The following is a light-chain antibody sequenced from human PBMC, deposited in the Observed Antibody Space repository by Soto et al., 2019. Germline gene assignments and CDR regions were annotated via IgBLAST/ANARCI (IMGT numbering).Light chain of an antibody. CDR3: QQSYIIQALT. V-gene: IGKV1-39*01. Sequence: DIQMTQSTSSLSASVGDRVAITCRASQNIRNYLNWYQQKPGKAPKVLIYGAASLQSGVPSRFSGSGSGTNFSITINRLQPEDYATYYCQQSYIIQALTFGGGTKVEIK. CDR1: QNIRNY. J-gene: IGKJ4*01. CDR2: GAA.